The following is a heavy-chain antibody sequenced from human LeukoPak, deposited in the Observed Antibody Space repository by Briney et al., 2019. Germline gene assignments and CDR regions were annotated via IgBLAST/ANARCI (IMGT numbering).Heavy chain of an antibody. D-gene: IGHD6-6*01. CDR1: GGSISSHY. CDR3: ARDLGIAARPHYYYYTDV. CDR2: IYYSGST. Sequence: SETLSLTCTVSGGSISSHYWSWIRQPAGKGLEWIGYIYYSGSTNYNPSLKSRVTISVDTSKNQFSLKLSSVTAADTAVYYCARDLGIAARPHYYYYTDVWGKGTTVTVSS. V-gene: IGHV4-59*11. J-gene: IGHJ6*03.